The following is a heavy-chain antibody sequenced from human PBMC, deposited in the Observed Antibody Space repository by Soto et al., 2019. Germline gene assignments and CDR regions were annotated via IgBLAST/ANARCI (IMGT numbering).Heavy chain of an antibody. CDR2: ISWNSGSI. Sequence: EVQLVESGGGLVQPGRSLRLSCAASGFTFDDDAMHWVRQAPGKGLEWVSGISWNSGSIGYADSVKGRFTISRDNAKNSLYLQMNSLRAEDTALYYCAKDSSGYGGSDYWGQGTLVTVSS. D-gene: IGHD5-12*01. CDR3: AKDSSGYGGSDY. J-gene: IGHJ4*02. CDR1: GFTFDDDA. V-gene: IGHV3-9*01.